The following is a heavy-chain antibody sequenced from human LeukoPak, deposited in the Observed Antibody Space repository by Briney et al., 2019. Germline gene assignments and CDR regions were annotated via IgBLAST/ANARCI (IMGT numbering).Heavy chain of an antibody. J-gene: IGHJ3*02. D-gene: IGHD3-22*01. V-gene: IGHV4-4*07. CDR3: ARDSYYDSSGYYSDAFDI. Sequence: SETLSLTCAVYGGSFSGYYWSWIRQPAGKGLEWIGRIYTSGSTNYNPSLKSRVTMSVDTSKNQFSLKLSSVTAADTAVYYCARDSYYDSSGYYSDAFDIWGQGTMVTVSS. CDR1: GGSFSGYY. CDR2: IYTSGST.